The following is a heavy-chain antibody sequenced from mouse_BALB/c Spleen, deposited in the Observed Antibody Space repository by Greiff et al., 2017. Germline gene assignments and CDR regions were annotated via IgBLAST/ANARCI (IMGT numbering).Heavy chain of an antibody. D-gene: IGHD2-2*01. Sequence: EVQLQQSGPELVKPGASVKMSCKASGYTFTSYVMHWVKQKPGQGLEWIGYINPYNDGTKYNEKFKGKATLTSDKSSSTAYMELSSLTSEDSAVYYCARSGYYGYDEGFAYWGQGTLVTVSA. CDR2: INPYNDGT. J-gene: IGHJ3*01. CDR1: GYTFTSYV. V-gene: IGHV1-14*01. CDR3: ARSGYYGYDEGFAY.